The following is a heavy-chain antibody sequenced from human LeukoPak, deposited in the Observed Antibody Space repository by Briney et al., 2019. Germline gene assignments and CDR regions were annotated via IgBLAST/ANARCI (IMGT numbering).Heavy chain of an antibody. CDR3: ARVGGRYSPIGY. CDR2: IKQDGSEK. D-gene: IGHD5-18*01. Sequence: GGSLRLSCVASGFIFTDHWMSWVRQAPGKGLEWVASIKQDGSEKYYVDSVKGRFTISRDNAKNSLYLQMNSLRAEDTAVYYCARVGGRYSPIGYWGQGTLVTVSS. J-gene: IGHJ4*02. CDR1: GFIFTDHW. V-gene: IGHV3-7*01.